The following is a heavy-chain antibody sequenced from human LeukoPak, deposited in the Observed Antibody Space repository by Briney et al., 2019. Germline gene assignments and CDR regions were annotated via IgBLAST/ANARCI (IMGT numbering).Heavy chain of an antibody. CDR2: IYYSGST. V-gene: IGHV4-31*03. CDR1: GGSISSGGYY. D-gene: IGHD4-17*01. Sequence: MSSETLSLTCTVSGGSISSGGYYWSWIRQHPGKGLEWIGYIYYSGSTYYNPSLKSRVTISVDTSKNQFSLKLSSVTAADTAVYYCARFYYGDYYFDYWGQGTLVTVSS. CDR3: ARFYYGDYYFDY. J-gene: IGHJ4*02.